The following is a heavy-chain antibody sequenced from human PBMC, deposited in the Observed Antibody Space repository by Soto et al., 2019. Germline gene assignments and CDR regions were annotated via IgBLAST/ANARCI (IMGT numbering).Heavy chain of an antibody. CDR2: MFYSGLT. CDR3: APLSVSLSGPYGIHV. V-gene: IGHV4-39*01. Sequence: RSLTCSVSGYSVTSSDYYWAWIRQPPGKGLEWIGSMFYSGLTYYNPSLKSRVTLSVDTSKNQFSVRLNSVTAADTAVYYCAPLSVSLSGPYGIHVWGQGTTVTVSS. J-gene: IGHJ6*02. CDR1: GYSVTSSDYY. D-gene: IGHD2-15*01.